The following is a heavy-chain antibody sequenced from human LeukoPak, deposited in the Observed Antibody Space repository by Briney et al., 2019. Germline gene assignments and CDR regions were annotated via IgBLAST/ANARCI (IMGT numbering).Heavy chain of an antibody. V-gene: IGHV3-48*01. Sequence: PGGSLRLSCAASGFTLSGYSMNWVRRAPGKGLEWVSYISSSSTIYYADSVKGRFTISRDNARNSLYLQMNSLRAEDTAVYYCARAEEDIVVVGYFQHWGQGTLVTVSS. CDR3: ARAEEDIVVVGYFQH. D-gene: IGHD2-2*01. CDR2: ISSSSTI. J-gene: IGHJ1*01. CDR1: GFTLSGYS.